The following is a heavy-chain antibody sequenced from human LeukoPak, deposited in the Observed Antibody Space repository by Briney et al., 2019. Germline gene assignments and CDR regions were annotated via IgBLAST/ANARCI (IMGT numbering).Heavy chain of an antibody. CDR1: GFTFSSYA. CDR3: AKEYSTRYGWFGDFPN. CDR2: IGASGDNT. V-gene: IGHV3-23*01. Sequence: PGGSLRLSCAASGFTFSSYAMSWVRQAPGKGLEWVSGIGASGDNTYYVDSVKGRFTISRDNSKNTLHLQMNSLRAEDTAVYYCAKEYSTRYGWFGDFPNWGQGTLVTVSS. J-gene: IGHJ4*02. D-gene: IGHD3-10*01.